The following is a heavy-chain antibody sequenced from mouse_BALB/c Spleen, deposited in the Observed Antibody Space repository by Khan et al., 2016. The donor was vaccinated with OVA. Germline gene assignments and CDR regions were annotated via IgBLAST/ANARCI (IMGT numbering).Heavy chain of an antibody. V-gene: IGHV5-17*02. D-gene: IGHD1-1*01. CDR3: TRYYVFGYYFDH. Sequence: EVELVESGGGLVQPGGSRKLSCVVSGFPFSSFGMHWVRQAPEKGLEWVAFISGDSTTIYYTDTVKGRLSISRDNPRNNLFLQMTSLRAEDIAMYYCTRYYVFGYYFDHWGQGTMVTVSA. CDR2: ISGDSTTI. CDR1: GFPFSSFG. J-gene: IGHJ3*01.